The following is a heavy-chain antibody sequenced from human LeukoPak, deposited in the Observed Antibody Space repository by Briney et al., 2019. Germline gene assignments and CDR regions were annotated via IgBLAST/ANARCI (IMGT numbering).Heavy chain of an antibody. V-gene: IGHV3-23*01. CDR3: AKDRCSSGNCYPHRFDY. CDR1: GFTFSSYA. Sequence: GGSLRLSCAASGFTFSSYAMSWVRQTPEKGLKWVSAISGSGANTYYADSVKGRFTISRDNSKNTLYLQLNSLRAEDTAVYYCAKDRCSSGNCYPHRFDYWGQGTLVTVSS. J-gene: IGHJ4*02. D-gene: IGHD2-15*01. CDR2: ISGSGANT.